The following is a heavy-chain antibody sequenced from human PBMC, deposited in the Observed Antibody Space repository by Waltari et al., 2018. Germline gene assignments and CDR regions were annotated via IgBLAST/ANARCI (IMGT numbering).Heavy chain of an antibody. V-gene: IGHV3-21*01. J-gene: IGHJ4*02. D-gene: IGHD2-15*01. CDR1: GFTFSSYS. CDR2: ISSSSSYI. CDR3: ARDQDISRTFDY. Sequence: EVQLVESGGGLVKPGGSLRLSCAACGFTFSSYSMNWVPQAPGKGLEWVSSISSSSSYIYYADSVKGRFTISRDNAKNSLYLQMNSLRAEDTAVYYCARDQDISRTFDYWGQGTLVTVSS.